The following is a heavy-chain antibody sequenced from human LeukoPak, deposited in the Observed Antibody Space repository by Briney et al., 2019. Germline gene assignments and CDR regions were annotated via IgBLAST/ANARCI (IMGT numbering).Heavy chain of an antibody. Sequence: GGSLRLSCAASRFTFRTYWMSWVRQAPGKGLEWVANIKQDGGEEYYVDSVKGRFTISRDNSKNSLSLQMNSLRAEDTAVYYCAKDPPVTTDYWGQGTLVTVSS. D-gene: IGHD4-11*01. V-gene: IGHV3-7*03. CDR1: RFTFRTYW. CDR2: IKQDGGEE. CDR3: AKDPPVTTDY. J-gene: IGHJ4*02.